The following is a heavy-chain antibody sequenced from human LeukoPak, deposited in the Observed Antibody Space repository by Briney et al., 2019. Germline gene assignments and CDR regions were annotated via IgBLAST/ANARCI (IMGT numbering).Heavy chain of an antibody. CDR1: GFTFSSYG. J-gene: IGHJ4*02. V-gene: IGHV3-23*01. Sequence: GGSLRLSCAASGFTFSSYGMSWVRQAPGKGLQWVSAITGDGTTYYADSVKGRFTISRDNSKNMLYLQMSSLRAEDTAVYYCAKMHGYFDYWGQGALVPVSS. CDR2: ITGDGTT. CDR3: AKMHGYFDY.